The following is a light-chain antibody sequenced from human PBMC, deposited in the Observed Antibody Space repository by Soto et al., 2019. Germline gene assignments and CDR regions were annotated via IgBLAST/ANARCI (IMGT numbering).Light chain of an antibody. Sequence: EIALTQSPATLSVSPGERATLSCRASQSVTSNLAWYQQKPGQAPRLLIYDASTRATGIPARFSGSGSGTEFTVTISSLQSEDFAVYYCQQYNNWPLTFGGGTQVEIK. CDR3: QQYNNWPLT. CDR2: DAS. J-gene: IGKJ4*01. CDR1: QSVTSN. V-gene: IGKV3-15*01.